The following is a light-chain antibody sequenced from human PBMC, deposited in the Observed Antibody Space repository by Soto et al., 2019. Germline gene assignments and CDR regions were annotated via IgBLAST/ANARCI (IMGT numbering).Light chain of an antibody. CDR2: GAS. J-gene: IGKJ1*01. CDR1: LTGDIN. Sequence: IVLTPSPAALSVSPVERVSLSCRASLTGDINLACYQQKPGQAARLLISGASTRVIDRPGTFSGRGCGTEFTPTISSLQSEDFAAYYCQQQRNWPRTFGQGTKVDIK. CDR3: QQQRNWPRT. V-gene: IGKV3-15*01.